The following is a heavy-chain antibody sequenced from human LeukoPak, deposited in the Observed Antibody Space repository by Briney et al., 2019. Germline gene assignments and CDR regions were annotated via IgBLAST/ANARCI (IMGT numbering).Heavy chain of an antibody. CDR3: ARRFGSGNYLFAFDI. V-gene: IGHV4-59*08. CDR1: GGSISTYY. CDR2: IYYSGST. Sequence: SETLSLTCTVSGGSISTYYCSWIRHPPAKGLEGIGYIYYSGSTNYNPSLKSRVTISVDTSKNQFSLKLSSVTAADTAVYYCARRFGSGNYLFAFDIWGQGTMVTVSS. D-gene: IGHD1-26*01. J-gene: IGHJ3*02.